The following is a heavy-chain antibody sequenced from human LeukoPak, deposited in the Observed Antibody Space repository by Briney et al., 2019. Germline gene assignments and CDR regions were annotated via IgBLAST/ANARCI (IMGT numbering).Heavy chain of an antibody. CDR2: IYYSGST. CDR1: GGSISITNYY. Sequence: SETLSLTCTVSGGSISITNYYWAWIRQPPGKGLEWIGSIYYSGSTYYNPSLKSRVTISVDTSKNQFSLKLSSVTAADTAVYYCAREGAPITMVRGVIWFDPWGQGTLVTVSS. CDR3: AREGAPITMVRGVIWFDP. V-gene: IGHV4-39*07. J-gene: IGHJ5*02. D-gene: IGHD3-10*01.